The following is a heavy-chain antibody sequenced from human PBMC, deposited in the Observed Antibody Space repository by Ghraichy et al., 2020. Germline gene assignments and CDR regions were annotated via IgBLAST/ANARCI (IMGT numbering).Heavy chain of an antibody. Sequence: GGSLRLSCAASGFTVSSNYMSWVRQAPGKGLEWVSVIYSGGSTYYADSVKGRFTISRDNSKNTLYLQMNSLRAEDTAVYYCASRGSRYYDFWSGYSNYYYYYMDVWGKGTTVTVSS. CDR2: IYSGGST. D-gene: IGHD3-3*01. CDR1: GFTVSSNY. V-gene: IGHV3-66*01. CDR3: ASRGSRYYDFWSGYSNYYYYYMDV. J-gene: IGHJ6*03.